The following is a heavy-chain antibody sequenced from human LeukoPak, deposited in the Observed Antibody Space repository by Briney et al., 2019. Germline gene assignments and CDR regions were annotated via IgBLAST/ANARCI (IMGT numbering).Heavy chain of an antibody. CDR1: GFTFSSYS. J-gene: IGHJ4*02. Sequence: PGGSLRLSCAASGFTFSSYSMNWVRQAPGKGLEWVSSISSSSSYIYYADSVKGRFTISRDNAKNSLYLQMNSLRAEDTAVYYCARDVGYYDILTGSQGLGYWGQGTLVTVSS. CDR3: ARDVGYYDILTGSQGLGY. D-gene: IGHD3-9*01. V-gene: IGHV3-21*01. CDR2: ISSSSSYI.